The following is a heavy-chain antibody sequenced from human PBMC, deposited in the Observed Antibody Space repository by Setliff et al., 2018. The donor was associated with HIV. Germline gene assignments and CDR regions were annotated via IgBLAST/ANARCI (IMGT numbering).Heavy chain of an antibody. Sequence: SQAPAVTFAISGESVSGINPAWYWIRQSPSRGLEWLGRTYYRCKLYKDYAVSVKSRITINPDTYKNQLSLQPNTVTPEDTAVYYSARDQGGANAWGQGTLVTVTS. D-gene: IGHD3-16*01. CDR3: ARDQGGANA. CDR1: GESVSGINPA. CDR2: TYYRCKLYK. V-gene: IGHV6-1*01. J-gene: IGHJ1*01.